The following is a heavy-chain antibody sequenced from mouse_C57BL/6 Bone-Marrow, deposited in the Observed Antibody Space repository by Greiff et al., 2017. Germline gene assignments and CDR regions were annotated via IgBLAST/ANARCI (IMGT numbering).Heavy chain of an antibody. J-gene: IGHJ1*03. V-gene: IGHV1-55*01. D-gene: IGHD4-1*01. Sequence: VQLQQPGAELVKPGASVKMSCKASGYTFTSYWITWVKQRPGQGLEWIGYINPGSGSTKYNEKFKGKATLTADKSSSTAYMQLSSLTYEDSAVYYCARPVTGTCCYFAIGGTGTAVTV. CDR1: GYTFTSYW. CDR3: ARPVTGTCCYFAI. CDR2: INPGSGST.